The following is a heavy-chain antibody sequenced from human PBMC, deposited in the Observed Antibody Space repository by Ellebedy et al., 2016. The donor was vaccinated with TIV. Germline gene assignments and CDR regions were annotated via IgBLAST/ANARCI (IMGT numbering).Heavy chain of an antibody. Sequence: MPSETLSLTCTVSGGSISSGDYYWSWIRQPPGKGLEWIGYIYYSGSTYYNPSLKSRVTISVDTSKNQFSLKLISVTAADTAVFYCAREISYYYGMDVWGQGTTVTVSS. CDR2: IYYSGST. CDR3: AREISYYYGMDV. CDR1: GGSISSGDYY. J-gene: IGHJ6*02. V-gene: IGHV4-30-4*01. D-gene: IGHD3-3*01.